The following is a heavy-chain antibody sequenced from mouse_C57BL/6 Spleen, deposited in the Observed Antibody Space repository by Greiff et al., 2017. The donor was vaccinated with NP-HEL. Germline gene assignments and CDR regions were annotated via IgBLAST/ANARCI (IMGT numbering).Heavy chain of an antibody. CDR1: GFTFSSYG. CDR2: ISSGGSYT. CDR3: ATPENYDYAAWFAY. Sequence: EVKVVESGGDLVKPGGSLKLSCAASGFTFSSYGMSWVRQTPDKRLEWVATISSGGSYTYYPDSVKGRFTISRDNAKNTLYLQMSSLKSEDTAMYYCATPENYDYAAWFAYWGQGTLVTVSA. V-gene: IGHV5-6*01. J-gene: IGHJ3*01. D-gene: IGHD2-4*01.